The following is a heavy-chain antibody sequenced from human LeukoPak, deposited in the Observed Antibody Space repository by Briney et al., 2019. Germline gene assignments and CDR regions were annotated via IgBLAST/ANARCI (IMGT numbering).Heavy chain of an antibody. Sequence: GGSLGLSCAASGFTFSTYWMHWVRQAPGKGLVWVSRINSDGSSTNYAHSVKGRFTISRDNAKNTLYLQMNSLRAEDTAVYFCSRDGEQQPTFDYWGLGTLVTVSS. V-gene: IGHV3-74*01. D-gene: IGHD6-13*01. CDR1: GFTFSTYW. CDR3: SRDGEQQPTFDY. CDR2: INSDGSST. J-gene: IGHJ4*02.